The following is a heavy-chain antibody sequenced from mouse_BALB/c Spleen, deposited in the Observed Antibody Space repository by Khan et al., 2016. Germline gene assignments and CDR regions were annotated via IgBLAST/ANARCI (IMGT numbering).Heavy chain of an antibody. CDR2: IHYSGST. J-gene: IGHJ4*01. Sequence: EVQLQESGPDLVKPSQSLSLTCTVTGYSITSGYSWHWLRQSPGNKLEWMGYIHYSGSTNYNPSLKSRISITRDTSKNTFFLQLNSVTTEDTATYCWESKVYDYAMDDWGQGTSVTVSS. CDR1: GYSITSGYS. D-gene: IGHD2-12*01. CDR3: ESKVYDYAMDD. V-gene: IGHV3-1*02.